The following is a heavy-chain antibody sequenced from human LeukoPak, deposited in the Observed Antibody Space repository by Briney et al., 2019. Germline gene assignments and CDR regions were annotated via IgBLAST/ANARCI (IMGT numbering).Heavy chain of an antibody. CDR3: ARVVPAAAKDY. CDR1: GGSISSYY. J-gene: IGHJ4*02. CDR2: IYTSGST. Sequence: PSETLSLTCTVSGGSISSYYRSWIRQPAGKGLEWIGRIYTSGSTNYNPSLKGRVTMSVDTSKNQFSLKLSSVTAADTAVYYCARVVPAAAKDYWSQGTLVTVSS. V-gene: IGHV4-4*07. D-gene: IGHD2-2*01.